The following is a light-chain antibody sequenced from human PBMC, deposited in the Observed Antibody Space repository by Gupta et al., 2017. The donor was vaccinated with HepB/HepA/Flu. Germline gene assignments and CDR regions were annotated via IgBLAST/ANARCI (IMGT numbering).Light chain of an antibody. CDR2: ANN. V-gene: IGLV1-40*01. CDR1: SSNIGTHFD. Sequence: QSVLTHPPSVSGAPGQRVNISCTGSSSNIGTHFDVHWYQQLPGTAPKVLIYANNNRPSGVPDRFSGSKSGTSASLAITGLQAEDEADYYCQSYDSRLSSYVFGTGTKVTVL. CDR3: QSYDSRLSSYV. J-gene: IGLJ1*01.